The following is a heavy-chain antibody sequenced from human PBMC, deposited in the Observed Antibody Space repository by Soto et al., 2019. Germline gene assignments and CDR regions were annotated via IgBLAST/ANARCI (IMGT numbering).Heavy chain of an antibody. CDR1: GFTFSSYS. Sequence: EVQLVESGGGLVQPGGSLRLSCAASGFTFSSYSMNWVRQAPGKGLEWVSYISSSRSTIHYADSVKGRFTISRDNAKYSLYLQMNSLRAEDTAVYYCARAGSGAGYNFDCWGQGTLVTVSS. V-gene: IGHV3-48*01. D-gene: IGHD5-12*01. J-gene: IGHJ4*02. CDR2: ISSSRSTI. CDR3: ARAGSGAGYNFDC.